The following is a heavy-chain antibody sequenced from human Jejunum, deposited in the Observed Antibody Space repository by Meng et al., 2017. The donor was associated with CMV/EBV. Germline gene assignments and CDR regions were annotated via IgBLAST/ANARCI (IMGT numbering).Heavy chain of an antibody. CDR3: ARGAFD. J-gene: IGHJ4*02. CDR2: IYDSGKI. D-gene: IGHD2/OR15-2a*01. Sequence: SLGLSCAASGFTVSNNYMNWVRQAPGKGLEWVSVIYDSGKIYYADSVKGRFIISRDHSKNTLYLEMNSLRVEDTALYYCARGAFDWGQGTRVTVSS. V-gene: IGHV3-66*03. CDR1: GFTVSNNY.